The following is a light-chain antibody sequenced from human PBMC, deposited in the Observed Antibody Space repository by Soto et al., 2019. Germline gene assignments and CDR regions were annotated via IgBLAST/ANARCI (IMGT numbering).Light chain of an antibody. CDR2: KAS. Sequence: DIQMTQSPSTLSASVGDRVTITCRASQTINRWLAWYQQKPGKAPKRLIYKASNLENGVPSRFRGSGSETEFTLTISSLQPDDFATYYCHQYHSSSTFCGGTTVDIK. CDR1: QTINRW. V-gene: IGKV1-5*03. CDR3: HQYHSSST. J-gene: IGKJ4*01.